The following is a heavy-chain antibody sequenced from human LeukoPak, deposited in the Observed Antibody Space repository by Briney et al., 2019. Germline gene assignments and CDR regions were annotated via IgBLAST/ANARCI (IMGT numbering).Heavy chain of an antibody. CDR2: ISASGGSR. Sequence: GGSLRVSCVGSGFRFDSYARSWVRQAPGKGLEWVSSISASGGSRYYADSVKGRSTVSSDKNTVYLQLSSLRVDDTAMYYCAKHRGGGVVTAMEVWGRGTTVTVSS. V-gene: IGHV3-23*01. CDR3: AKHRGGGVVTAMEV. J-gene: IGHJ6*01. D-gene: IGHD3-3*01. CDR1: GFRFDSYA.